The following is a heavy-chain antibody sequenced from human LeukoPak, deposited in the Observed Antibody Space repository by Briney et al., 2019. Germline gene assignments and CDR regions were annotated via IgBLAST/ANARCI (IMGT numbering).Heavy chain of an antibody. Sequence: SAVKVSFKSSRYTFTSYYIHWVRQAPGQGLEWMGQINPSGGSRTYSQKFQGRVTMTRDTSTTTLYMELRRLRFDDTAVYYCARDQVGTYPFDSWGPGTLVTVS. V-gene: IGHV1-46*01. CDR3: ARDQVGTYPFDS. J-gene: IGHJ4*01. D-gene: IGHD1-26*01. CDR2: INPSGGSR. CDR1: RYTFTSYY.